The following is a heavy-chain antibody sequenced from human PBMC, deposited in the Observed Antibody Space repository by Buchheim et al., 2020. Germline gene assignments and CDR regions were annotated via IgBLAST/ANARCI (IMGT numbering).Heavy chain of an antibody. Sequence: QVQLVESGGGVVQPGRSLRLSCAASGFTFRNYGMHWVRQAPGKGLEWVAVIWSDGSKKYYADSVKGRFTISRDTSKNTLSPQMNSLRAEDTAVFYCARQGATQVGYGMDVWGQGTT. J-gene: IGHJ6*02. V-gene: IGHV3-33*01. CDR1: GFTFRNYG. D-gene: IGHD1-26*01. CDR2: IWSDGSKK. CDR3: ARQGATQVGYGMDV.